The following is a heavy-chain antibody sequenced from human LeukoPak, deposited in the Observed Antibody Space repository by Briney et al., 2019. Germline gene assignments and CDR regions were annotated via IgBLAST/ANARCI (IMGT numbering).Heavy chain of an antibody. J-gene: IGHJ4*02. CDR3: AKDPYGDPEGLIFDY. CDR2: FDPEDGET. V-gene: IGHV1-24*01. Sequence: ASVKVSCKVSGYTLTELSMHWVRQAPGKGLEWMGGFDPEDGETIYAQKFQGRVTMIEDTSTDTAYMELSSLRAEDTAVYYCAKDPYGDPEGLIFDYWGQGTLVTVSS. CDR1: GYTLTELS. D-gene: IGHD4-17*01.